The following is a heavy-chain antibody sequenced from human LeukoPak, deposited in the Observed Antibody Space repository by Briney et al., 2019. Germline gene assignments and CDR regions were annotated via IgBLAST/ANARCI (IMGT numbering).Heavy chain of an antibody. CDR2: IYSGGST. D-gene: IGHD6-25*01. CDR1: GFTVSSNY. Sequence: GGSLRLSCAASGFTVSSNYMSWVRQAPGKGVEWVSGIYSGGSTYYADYGKGRFTISRDNSNNTLYLQMNSLRAEDTAVYYCARAPARDYWGQGTLVTVSS. V-gene: IGHV3-66*01. J-gene: IGHJ4*02. CDR3: ARAPARDY.